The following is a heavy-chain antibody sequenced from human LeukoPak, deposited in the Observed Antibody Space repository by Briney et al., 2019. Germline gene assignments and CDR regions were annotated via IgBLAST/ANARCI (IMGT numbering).Heavy chain of an antibody. CDR3: ARVRGVVPAAMGIYYYYYYMDV. Sequence: ASVKVSCKASGYTFTSYYMHWVRQAPGQGLEWMGWISAYNGNTNYAQKLQGRVTMTTDTSTSTAYMELSSLRSEDTAVYYCARVRGVVPAAMGIYYYYYYMDVWGKGTTVTVSS. J-gene: IGHJ6*03. V-gene: IGHV1-18*04. D-gene: IGHD2-2*01. CDR1: GYTFTSYY. CDR2: ISAYNGNT.